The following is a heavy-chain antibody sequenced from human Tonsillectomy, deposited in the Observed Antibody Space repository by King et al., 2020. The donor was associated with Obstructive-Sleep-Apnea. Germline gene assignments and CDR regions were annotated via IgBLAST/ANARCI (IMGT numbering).Heavy chain of an antibody. Sequence: GGGWVGRGGSLGLCWAGSGCTFRNAWMSGVREAPGEGLEGGGRLQSKTDVGTTDYAAPVKGRSTISSDDSKNTLYLQMNSLKTEDTAVYYCTTVYSGAFDIWGQGTMVTVSS. V-gene: IGHV3-15*01. D-gene: IGHD3-10*01. CDR2: LQSKTDVGTT. CDR3: TTVYSGAFDI. J-gene: IGHJ3*02. CDR1: GCTFRNAW.